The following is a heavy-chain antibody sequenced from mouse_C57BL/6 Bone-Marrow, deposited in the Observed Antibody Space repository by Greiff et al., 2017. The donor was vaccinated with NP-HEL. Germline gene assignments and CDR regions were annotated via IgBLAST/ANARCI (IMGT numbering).Heavy chain of an antibody. CDR1: GYTFTSYG. CDR2: IYPRSGNT. J-gene: IGHJ2*01. CDR3: ATQYYGYNYFDY. V-gene: IGHV1-81*01. D-gene: IGHD2-2*01. Sequence: VQLQQSGAELARPGASVKLSCKASGYTFTSYGISWVKQRTGQGLEWIGEIYPRSGNTYYNEKFKGKATLTADKSSSTAYMELRSLTSEDSAVYFCATQYYGYNYFDYWGQGTTLTVSS.